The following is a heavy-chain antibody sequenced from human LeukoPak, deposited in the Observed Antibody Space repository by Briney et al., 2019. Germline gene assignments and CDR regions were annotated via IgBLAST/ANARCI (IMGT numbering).Heavy chain of an antibody. CDR2: INNDGSST. J-gene: IGHJ6*02. D-gene: IGHD1-14*01. V-gene: IGHV3-74*01. Sequence: GGSLRLSCAASGFTFSTYWMHWVCQAPGKGLVWVSHINNDGSSTNYADSVKGRFTISRDNAKNTLYLQMNSLRAEDTAVYYCARDPPGGYYYGMDVWGQGTTVTVSS. CDR3: ARDPPGGYYYGMDV. CDR1: GFTFSTYW.